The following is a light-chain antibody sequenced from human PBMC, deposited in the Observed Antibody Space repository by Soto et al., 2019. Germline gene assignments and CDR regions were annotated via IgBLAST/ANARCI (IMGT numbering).Light chain of an antibody. Sequence: EIVLTQSPGTLSLSPGEIATLSFSASQSVSSYFLAWYQQKPGQAPRLLIYGASYRASGIPDRFSGSGSGTDFTLIISRLEPEDFAVYYCEQYGSSPPTFGQGTKVDIK. CDR2: GAS. CDR1: QSVSSYF. V-gene: IGKV3-20*01. CDR3: EQYGSSPPT. J-gene: IGKJ1*01.